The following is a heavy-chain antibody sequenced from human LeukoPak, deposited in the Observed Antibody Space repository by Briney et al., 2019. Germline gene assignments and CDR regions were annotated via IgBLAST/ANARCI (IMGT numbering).Heavy chain of an antibody. CDR2: ISGSGGST. CDR1: GFTFSSYA. V-gene: IGHV3-23*01. CDR3: AKDLLWFGELLGAFDI. Sequence: TGGSLRLSCAASGFTFSSYAMSWVRQAPGKGLEWVSAISGSGGSTYYADSVKGRFTISRDNSKNTLYLQMNSPRAEDTAVYYCAKDLLWFGELLGAFDIWGQGTMVTVSS. D-gene: IGHD3-10*01. J-gene: IGHJ3*02.